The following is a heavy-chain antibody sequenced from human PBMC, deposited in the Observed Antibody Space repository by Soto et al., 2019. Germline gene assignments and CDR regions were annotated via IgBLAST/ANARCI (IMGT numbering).Heavy chain of an antibody. CDR2: IYFSGST. V-gene: IGHV4-39*01. D-gene: IGHD3-22*01. Sequence: SETLCLTCTVAGGSGSRSGYYWGRIRQPPGKGLEWIGSIYFSGSTYYNPSLKSRITISVDTSKNQFSLKLSSVTAADTAVYYCAMGDSSGYYFDSFDIWAQGTMVTVSS. CDR3: AMGDSSGYYFDSFDI. J-gene: IGHJ3*02. CDR1: GGSGSRSGYY.